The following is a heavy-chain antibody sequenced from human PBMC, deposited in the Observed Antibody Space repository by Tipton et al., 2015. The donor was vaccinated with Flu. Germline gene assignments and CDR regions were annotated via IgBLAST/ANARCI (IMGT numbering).Heavy chain of an antibody. CDR1: GDSISSGGYY. J-gene: IGHJ5*02. V-gene: IGHV4-31*02. D-gene: IGHD3-10*01. Sequence: LRLSCTVSGDSISSGGYYWTWIRQRPGKGLEWIGYIFYSGGNYYNPSLNSRVTISVDTSKNQFSLTLTSVTAADTAVYYCARSIRGSEWFDPWGQGALVTVSS. CDR3: ARSIRGSEWFDP. CDR2: IFYSGGN.